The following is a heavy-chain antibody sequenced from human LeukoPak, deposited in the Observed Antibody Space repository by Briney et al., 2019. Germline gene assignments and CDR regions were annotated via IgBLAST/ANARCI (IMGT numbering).Heavy chain of an antibody. CDR3: ARIAMGATTVSGFDT. CDR1: GFSLSTSGMC. D-gene: IGHD1-26*01. V-gene: IGHV2-70*11. Sequence: SGPALVKPPQTLTLTCTFSGFSLSTSGMCVSWIRQPPGKALEWLARIDWDDDKYYSTSLKTRLTISKDTSKNQVVLTMTNMDPVDTATYYCARIAMGATTVSGFDTWGQGTMVTVSS. J-gene: IGHJ3*02. CDR2: IDWDDDK.